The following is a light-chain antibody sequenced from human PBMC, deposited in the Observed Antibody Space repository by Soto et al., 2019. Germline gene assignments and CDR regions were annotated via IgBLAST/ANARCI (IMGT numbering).Light chain of an antibody. CDR3: QRRPNWPLT. V-gene: IGKV3-11*01. Sequence: EIVLTQSPVTLSLSPGERATLSCRASQSVTTFLAWYQQKPGQAPRLLIYDASKRATGIPARFSGSGSGTDCSLTVSSLEPEDCAGYYCQRRPNWPLTFGGGTKVELK. CDR2: DAS. CDR1: QSVTTF. J-gene: IGKJ4*01.